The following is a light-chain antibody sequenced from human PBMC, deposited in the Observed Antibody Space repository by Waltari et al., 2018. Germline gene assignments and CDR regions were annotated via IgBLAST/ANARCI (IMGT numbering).Light chain of an antibody. V-gene: IGKV3-20*01. Sequence: EIVLTQSPGTLSLSPGERATLPCRASQSASTYHFPRDQQTPGQAPRLLIYGASSRATGIPDRVSGGGSGTDFTLTISRLEPEDFAVYYCQQYGSSPLTFGGGTKVEIK. J-gene: IGKJ4*01. CDR2: GAS. CDR3: QQYGSSPLT. CDR1: QSASTYH.